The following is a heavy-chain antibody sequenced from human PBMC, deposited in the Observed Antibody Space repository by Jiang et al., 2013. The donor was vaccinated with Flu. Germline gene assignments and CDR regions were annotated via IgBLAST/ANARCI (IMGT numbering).Heavy chain of an antibody. V-gene: IGHV5-51*01. D-gene: IGHD6-13*01. J-gene: IGHJ5*02. CDR2: INPGDSDT. CDR3: ATIAAAGSVTLSWFDP. Sequence: IINPGDSDTRYSPSFQGQVTISADKSISTAYLQWSSLKASDTAMYYCATIAAAGSVTLSWFDPWGQGTLVTVSS.